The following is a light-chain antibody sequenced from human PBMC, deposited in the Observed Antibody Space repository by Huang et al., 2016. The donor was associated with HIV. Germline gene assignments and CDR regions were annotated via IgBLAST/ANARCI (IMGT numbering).Light chain of an antibody. CDR2: GAS. CDR1: QSVSSN. CDR3: QHYNNWPPGGT. Sequence: EIVMTQSPATLSVSPGERATLSCRASQSVSSNLAWYQQRPGQAPRLLIYGASTRAPGIPGMFSGSGAGTEFHLTISSLQSEDFAVYYCQHYNNWPPGGTFGQGTKVEIK. J-gene: IGKJ1*01. V-gene: IGKV3-15*01.